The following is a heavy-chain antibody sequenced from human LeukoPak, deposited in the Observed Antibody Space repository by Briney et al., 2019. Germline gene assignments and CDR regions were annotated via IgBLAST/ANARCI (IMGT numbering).Heavy chain of an antibody. CDR3: ARRGRGYYYYYIDV. D-gene: IGHD1-26*01. V-gene: IGHV3-7*01. CDR2: IKQDGSEK. J-gene: IGHJ6*03. CDR1: GFTFSSYW. Sequence: PGGSLRLSCAASGFTFSSYWMSWVRQAPGKGLEWVANIKQDGSEKYYVDSVRGRFTISRDNAKNSLYLQMNSLRAEDTAVYYCARRGRGYYYYYIDVWGKGTTVTVSS.